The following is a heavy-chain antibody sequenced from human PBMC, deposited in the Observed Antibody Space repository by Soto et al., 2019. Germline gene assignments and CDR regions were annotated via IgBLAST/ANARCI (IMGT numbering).Heavy chain of an antibody. CDR2: ISSSSSTI. CDR1: GFTFSSYS. V-gene: IGHV3-48*02. D-gene: IGHD4-17*01. J-gene: IGHJ6*02. CDR3: ARELSQTHYGKLYYYYGMDV. Sequence: PGGSLRLSCAASGFTFSSYSMNWARQAPGKGLEWVSYISSSSSTIYYADSVKGRFTISRDNAKNSLYLQMNSLRDEDTAVYYCARELSQTHYGKLYYYYGMDVWGQGTTVTVSS.